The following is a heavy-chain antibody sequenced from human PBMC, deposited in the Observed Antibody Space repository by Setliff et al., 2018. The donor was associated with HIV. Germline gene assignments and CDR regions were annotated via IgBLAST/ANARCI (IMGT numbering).Heavy chain of an antibody. CDR2: IWYDGSNK. CDR3: AISGSPDRRHT. CDR1: GFTFSSYG. D-gene: IGHD3-10*01. J-gene: IGHJ5*02. Sequence: GGSLRLSCAASGFTFSSYGMHWVRQAPGKGLEWVAVIWYDGSNKYYADSVKGRFTISRDNSKNTVYLQMSSLRAEDTAVYYCAISGSPDRRHTWGQGTLVTVSS. V-gene: IGHV3-33*01.